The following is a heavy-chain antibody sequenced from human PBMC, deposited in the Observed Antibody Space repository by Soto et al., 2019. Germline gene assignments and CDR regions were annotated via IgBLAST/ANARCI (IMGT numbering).Heavy chain of an antibody. D-gene: IGHD1-1*01. V-gene: IGHV1-18*01. CDR3: ARGRYGDY. Sequence: QVHLVQSGAEVKKPGASVKVSCKGSGYAFTTYGITWARQAPGQGLEWMGWISAHNGNTNYAQKLQGRVTVTRDTSTSTAYMELRSLRSDDTAVYYCARGRYGDYWGQGALVNVSS. CDR1: GYAFTTYG. J-gene: IGHJ4*02. CDR2: ISAHNGNT.